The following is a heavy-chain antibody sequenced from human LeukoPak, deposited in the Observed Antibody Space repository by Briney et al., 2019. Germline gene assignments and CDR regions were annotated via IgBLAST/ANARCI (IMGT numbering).Heavy chain of an antibody. CDR1: GGSFSGYY. CDR2: INHSGST. Sequence: KPSETLSLTCAVYGGSFSGYYWSWIRQPPGKGLEWIGEINHSGSTNYNPSLESRVTISVDTSKNQFSLKLSSVTAADTAVYYCARGLVSSSGWFDPWGQGTLVTVSS. V-gene: IGHV4-34*01. J-gene: IGHJ5*02. CDR3: ARGLVSSSGWFDP. D-gene: IGHD6-13*01.